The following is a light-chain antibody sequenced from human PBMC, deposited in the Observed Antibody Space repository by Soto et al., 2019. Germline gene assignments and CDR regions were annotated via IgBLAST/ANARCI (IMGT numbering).Light chain of an antibody. Sequence: IELTQSPATLSLSPGERATLSCRASQSVSSYLAWYQQKPGQAPRLLIYDASNRATGIPARFSGSGSGTDFTLTISSLEPEDFAVYYCQQRSNWPPYTFGQGTKMEIK. J-gene: IGKJ2*01. CDR2: DAS. V-gene: IGKV3-11*01. CDR1: QSVSSY. CDR3: QQRSNWPPYT.